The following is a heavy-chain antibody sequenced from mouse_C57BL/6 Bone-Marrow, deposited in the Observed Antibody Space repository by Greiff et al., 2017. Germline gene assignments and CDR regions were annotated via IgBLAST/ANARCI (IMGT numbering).Heavy chain of an antibody. CDR1: GYTFTSYW. V-gene: IGHV1-55*01. D-gene: IGHD2-12*01. CDR3: KRPVYSNDRYLEV. Sequence: VQLQQPGAELVKPGASVKLSCKASGYTFTSYWIPWVKQRPGQGLEWIGDIYPGSGCTNYNEKFKGKATLTVDTSSNTAYMQLSTQTSEDSAVYYCKRPVYSNDRYLEVWGTRATVNGSS. CDR2: IYPGSGCT. J-gene: IGHJ1*03.